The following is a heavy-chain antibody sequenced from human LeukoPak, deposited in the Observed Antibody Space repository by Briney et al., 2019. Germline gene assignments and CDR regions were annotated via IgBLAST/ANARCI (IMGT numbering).Heavy chain of an antibody. CDR3: ARDKYYYDSSGYYYFDY. V-gene: IGHV4-4*02. D-gene: IGHD3-22*01. J-gene: IGHJ4*02. Sequence: SGTLSLTCAVSGGSISSSNWWSWIRPPPGKGLEWIGEIYHSGSTNYNPSLKSRVTISVDKSKNQFSLKLSSVTAADTAVYYCARDKYYYDSSGYYYFDYWGQGTLVTVSS. CDR1: GGSISSSNW. CDR2: IYHSGST.